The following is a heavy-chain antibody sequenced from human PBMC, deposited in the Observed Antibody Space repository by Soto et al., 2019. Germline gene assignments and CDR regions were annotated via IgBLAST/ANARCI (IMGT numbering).Heavy chain of an antibody. CDR1: GFTFSRYS. V-gene: IGHV3-21*01. Sequence: GGSLRLSCAASGFTFSRYSMNWVRQAPGKGLEWVSSISSSSSYIYYADSVKGRFTISRDNAKNSLYLQMNSLRAEDTAVYYCARDGLRYFDWFIQGYFDCWGQGT. CDR2: ISSSSSYI. CDR3: ARDGLRYFDWFIQGYFDC. D-gene: IGHD3-9*01. J-gene: IGHJ4*02.